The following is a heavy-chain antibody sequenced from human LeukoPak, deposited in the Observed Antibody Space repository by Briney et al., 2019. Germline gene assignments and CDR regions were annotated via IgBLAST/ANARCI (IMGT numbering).Heavy chain of an antibody. CDR3: ARDSYYYDSSGYRGFDY. Sequence: KPSETLSLTCTFSGGSISSYYWSWIRQPAGKGLEWIGRFYTSGSTNYNPSLKSRVTMSVDTSKNQFSLKLRSVTAADTAVYYCARDSYYYDSSGYRGFDYWGQGTLVTVSS. CDR1: GGSISSYY. D-gene: IGHD3-22*01. CDR2: FYTSGST. V-gene: IGHV4-4*07. J-gene: IGHJ4*02.